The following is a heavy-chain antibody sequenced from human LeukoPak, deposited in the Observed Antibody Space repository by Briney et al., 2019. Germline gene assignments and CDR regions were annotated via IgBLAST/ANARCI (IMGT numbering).Heavy chain of an antibody. Sequence: SVKVSCKASGGTFSSYAISWVRQAPGQGLEWMGGIIPIFGTANYAQKFQGRVTITADESTSTVYMELSSLRSEDTAVYYCARDYYDILTGYYNPSGNDYWGQGTLVTVSS. CDR3: ARDYYDILTGYYNPSGNDY. CDR1: GGTFSSYA. J-gene: IGHJ4*02. V-gene: IGHV1-69*01. D-gene: IGHD3-9*01. CDR2: IIPIFGTA.